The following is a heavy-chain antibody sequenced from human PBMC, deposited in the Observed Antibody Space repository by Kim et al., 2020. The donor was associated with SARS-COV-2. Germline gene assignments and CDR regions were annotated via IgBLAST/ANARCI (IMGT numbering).Heavy chain of an antibody. J-gene: IGHJ4*02. V-gene: IGHV3-21*01. D-gene: IGHD2-15*01. CDR3: ARGGYCSGGSCYPDY. Sequence: DSVKCRFTISRDKAKNSLYLQMNSLRAEDTAVYYCARGGYCSGGSCYPDYWGQGTLVTVSS.